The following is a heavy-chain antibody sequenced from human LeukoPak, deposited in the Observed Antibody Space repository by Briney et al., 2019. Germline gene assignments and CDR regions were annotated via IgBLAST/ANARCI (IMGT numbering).Heavy chain of an antibody. J-gene: IGHJ5*02. CDR1: GGSISSYY. V-gene: IGHV4-59*08. CDR3: ARGLPLRAYNWFDP. D-gene: IGHD1-14*01. Sequence: SETLSLTCTVSGGSISSYYWSWIRQPPGKGLEWIGYIYYSGSTNYNPSLKSRVTISVDTSKNQFSLKLSSVTAADTAVYYCARGLPLRAYNWFDPWGQGTLVTVSS. CDR2: IYYSGST.